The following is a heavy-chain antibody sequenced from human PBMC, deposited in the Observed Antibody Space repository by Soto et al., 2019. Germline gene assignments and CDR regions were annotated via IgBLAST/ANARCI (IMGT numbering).Heavy chain of an antibody. CDR3: ATAFSTRDFWSAKIDAFDI. CDR2: FDPEDGET. V-gene: IGHV1-24*01. J-gene: IGHJ3*02. CDR1: GYTLTELS. D-gene: IGHD3-3*01. Sequence: ASVKVSCKVSGYTLTELSMHWVRQAPGKGLEWMGGFDPEDGETIYAQKFQGRVTMTEDTSTDTAYMELSSLRSEDTAVYYGATAFSTRDFWSAKIDAFDIWGQGTMVTVSS.